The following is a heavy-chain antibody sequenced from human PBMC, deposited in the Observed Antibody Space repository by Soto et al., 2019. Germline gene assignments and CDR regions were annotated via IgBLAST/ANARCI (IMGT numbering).Heavy chain of an antibody. V-gene: IGHV4-4*02. D-gene: IGHD3-22*01. J-gene: IGHJ4*02. CDR2: IYYSGST. CDR1: GGSISSSNW. Sequence: SESLSLTCAVSGGSISSSNWWSWVRQPPGKGLEWIGYIYYSGSTNYNPSLKSRVTISVDTSKNQFSLKLTSVTAADTAVYFCTRGGFYYYDSSGYYDYWGQGALVTVSS. CDR3: TRGGFYYYDSSGYYDY.